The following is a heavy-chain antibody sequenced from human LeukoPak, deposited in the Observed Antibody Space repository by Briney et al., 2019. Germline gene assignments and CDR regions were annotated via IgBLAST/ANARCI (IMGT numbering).Heavy chain of an antibody. J-gene: IGHJ4*02. CDR1: ALTFTIYA. CDR2: ISANCDTI. CDR3: AKEGRIAAGTGDYFDY. Sequence: GRSLRPSRAASALTFTIYAMGWVRQAPGKGRGGGSHISANCDTIKYVEVVKGRFTISRDNAKNTVLLQMNSLRGDDTAGYYSAKEGRIAAGTGDYFDYWGQGTLVTVSS. D-gene: IGHD6-13*01. V-gene: IGHV3-23*01.